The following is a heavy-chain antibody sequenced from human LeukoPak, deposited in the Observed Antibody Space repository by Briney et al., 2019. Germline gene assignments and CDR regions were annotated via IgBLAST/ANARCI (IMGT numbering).Heavy chain of an antibody. CDR2: ISSSSSYI. CDR1: GFTFSSYS. D-gene: IGHD2-2*01. Sequence: PGGSLRLSCAASGFTFSSYSMNWVRQAPGKGLEWVSSISSSSSYIYYADSAKGRFTISRDNAKNSLYLQMNSLRAEDTAVYYCARGSSSTSYYYYGMDVWGKGTTVTVSS. V-gene: IGHV3-21*01. CDR3: ARGSSSTSYYYYGMDV. J-gene: IGHJ6*04.